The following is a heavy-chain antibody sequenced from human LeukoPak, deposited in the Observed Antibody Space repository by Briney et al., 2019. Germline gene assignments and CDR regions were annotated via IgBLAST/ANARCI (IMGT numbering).Heavy chain of an antibody. CDR3: ARDRAVQYYDFWSGHNMDV. CDR1: GFTFSSYG. D-gene: IGHD3-3*01. CDR2: IQYDGSKK. Sequence: GGSLRLSCAASGFTFSSYGMHWVRQTPGKGLEWVAFIQYDGSKKYNAGSVKGRFTISRGNSRNTLYLQLNSLRAEDAAVYYCARDRAVQYYDFWSGHNMDVWGKGTTVTVSS. J-gene: IGHJ6*03. V-gene: IGHV3-30*02.